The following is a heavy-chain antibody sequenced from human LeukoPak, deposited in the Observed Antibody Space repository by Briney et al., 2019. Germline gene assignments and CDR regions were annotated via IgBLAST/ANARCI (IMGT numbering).Heavy chain of an antibody. Sequence: GESLKISCKGSGYSFTSYWIGWVRQMPGKGLEWMGIIYPGDSDTRYSPSFQGQVTISADKSISTAYLQWSSLKASDSAIYYCARLYYSASGYPDYWGQGTLVTVSS. V-gene: IGHV5-51*01. J-gene: IGHJ4*02. D-gene: IGHD3-22*01. CDR2: IYPGDSDT. CDR3: ARLYYSASGYPDY. CDR1: GYSFTSYW.